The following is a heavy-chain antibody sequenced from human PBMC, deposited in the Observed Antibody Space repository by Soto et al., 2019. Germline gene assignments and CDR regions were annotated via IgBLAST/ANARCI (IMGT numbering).Heavy chain of an antibody. D-gene: IGHD3-10*01. V-gene: IGHV4-39*01. Sequence: SETLSLTCTVSGGSISSSSYYWGWIRQPPGKGLEWIGSIYYSGSTYYNPSLKSRVTISVDTSKNQFSLKLSSVTAADTALYYCARHFRGDDERYYYYYMDVWGKGTTVTVSS. CDR1: GGSISSSSYY. J-gene: IGHJ6*03. CDR2: IYYSGST. CDR3: ARHFRGDDERYYYYYMDV.